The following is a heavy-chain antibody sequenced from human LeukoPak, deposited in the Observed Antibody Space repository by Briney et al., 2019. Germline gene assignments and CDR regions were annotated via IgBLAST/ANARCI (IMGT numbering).Heavy chain of an antibody. CDR2: ISSSSYI. CDR1: GFTFSSYS. V-gene: IGHV3-21*01. D-gene: IGHD2-2*01. CDR3: ARDRGLVVVPAAMPVDY. Sequence: GGSLRLSCAASGFTFSSYSMNWVRQAPGKGLEWVSSISSSSYIYYADSVKGRFTISRDNAKNSLYLQMNSLRAEDTAVYYCARDRGLVVVPAAMPVDYWGQGTLVTVSS. J-gene: IGHJ4*02.